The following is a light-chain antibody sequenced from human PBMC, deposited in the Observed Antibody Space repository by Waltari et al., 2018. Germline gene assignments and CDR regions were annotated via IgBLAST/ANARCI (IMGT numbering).Light chain of an antibody. CDR3: SSYTSSSTLGVV. CDR2: DVS. Sequence: QSALTQPASVSGSPGQSITISCTGTRSDDGGYNYVSWYQQHPGKAPKLMIYDVSNRPSGVSNRFSGSKSGNTASLTISGLQAEDEADYYCSSYTSSSTLGVVFGGGTKLTVL. V-gene: IGLV2-14*01. CDR1: RSDDGGYNY. J-gene: IGLJ2*01.